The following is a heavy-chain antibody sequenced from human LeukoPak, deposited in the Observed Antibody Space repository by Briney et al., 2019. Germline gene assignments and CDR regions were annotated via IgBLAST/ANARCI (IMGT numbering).Heavy chain of an antibody. V-gene: IGHV3-64*01. Sequence: PGGSLRLSCAASGFTFSSYAMHWVRQAPGKGLEYVSAISSNGGSTYYANSVKGRFTISRDNAKNSVYLQMNSLRAEDTGVYYCARDKEKGSTSGSSFHLWGQGTMVTVSS. CDR3: ARDKEKGSTSGSSFHL. J-gene: IGHJ3*01. CDR1: GFTFSSYA. CDR2: ISSNGGST. D-gene: IGHD1-26*01.